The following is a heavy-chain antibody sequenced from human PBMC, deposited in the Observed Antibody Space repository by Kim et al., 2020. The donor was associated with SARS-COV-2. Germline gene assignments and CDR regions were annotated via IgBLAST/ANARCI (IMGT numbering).Heavy chain of an antibody. Sequence: ADSMKGRFTISRDNHKNSLYRHMTSLTTEDTALYYCAKRTSAGATAPPDTWGQGTLVTVSS. J-gene: IGHJ5*02. V-gene: IGHV3-43*01. D-gene: IGHD2-8*02. CDR3: AKRTSAGATAPPDT.